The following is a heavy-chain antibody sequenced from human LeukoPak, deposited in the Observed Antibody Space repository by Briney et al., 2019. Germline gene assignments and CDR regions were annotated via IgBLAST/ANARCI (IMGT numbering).Heavy chain of an antibody. J-gene: IGHJ3*02. CDR2: LNEDGRDE. CDR1: GFTFGTSW. Sequence: GGSLRLSCVASGFTFGTSWMSWVRQTPGKGLEWVALLNEDGRDERYVDSVKGRFTVSRDNAKDSVSLQLNSLRVEDTGVYYCARDPAWGSVDTWGQGTMVTVSS. CDR3: ARDPAWGSVDT. D-gene: IGHD3-16*01. V-gene: IGHV3-7*01.